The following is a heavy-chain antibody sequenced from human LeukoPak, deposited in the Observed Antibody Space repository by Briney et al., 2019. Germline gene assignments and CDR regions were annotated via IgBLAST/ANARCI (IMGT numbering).Heavy chain of an antibody. CDR3: SGYSSSWYENWLDP. J-gene: IGHJ5*02. D-gene: IGHD6-13*01. CDR1: GYTFTGYY. CDR2: INPNSGGT. V-gene: IGHV1-2*02. Sequence: ASAKVSCKASGYTFTGYYMHWVRQAPGPGLEWMGLINPNSGGTNYAQKVQGRVTMTRDTSISTAYMELNRLRFDDKAVYYCSGYSSSWYENWLDPWGQGTLVTVSS.